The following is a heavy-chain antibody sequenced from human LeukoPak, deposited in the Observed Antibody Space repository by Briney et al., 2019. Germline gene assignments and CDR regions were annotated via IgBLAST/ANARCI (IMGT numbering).Heavy chain of an antibody. D-gene: IGHD2-2*01. J-gene: IGHJ6*02. CDR2: IYYSGTT. Sequence: PSETLSLTCTVSGGSISTPAYYWGWIRQPPGKGLEGIGSIYYSGTTHYNPSLKSRVTMSVDTSKNQFSLKLSSVTAADTAVYHCAREYCSSTSCYDEGAKYYYYYGMDVWGQGTTVTVSS. CDR3: AREYCSSTSCYDEGAKYYYYYGMDV. CDR1: GGSISTPAYY. V-gene: IGHV4-39*07.